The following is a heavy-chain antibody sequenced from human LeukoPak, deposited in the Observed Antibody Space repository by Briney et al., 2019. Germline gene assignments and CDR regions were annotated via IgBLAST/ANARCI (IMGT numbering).Heavy chain of an antibody. CDR3: ARASSGSHGDY. V-gene: IGHV3-48*04. D-gene: IGHD6-19*01. CDR1: GFTFSIYS. Sequence: PSGGSLRLSCAASGFTFSIYSISWVRQAPGKGLEWVSYISSTGETIHYADSVKGRFTISRDNAKNSLYLQMNSLRAEDTAVYYCARASSGSHGDYWGQGTQVTVSS. J-gene: IGHJ4*02. CDR2: ISSTGETI.